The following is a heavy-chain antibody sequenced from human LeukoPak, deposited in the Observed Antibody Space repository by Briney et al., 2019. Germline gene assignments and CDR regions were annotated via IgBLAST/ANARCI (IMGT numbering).Heavy chain of an antibody. CDR1: GFTLSSYG. CDR3: AKDLGRSGQYYYYGMDV. D-gene: IGHD6-19*01. V-gene: IGHV3-30*18. CDR2: ISYDGSNK. J-gene: IGHJ6*02. Sequence: GGSLRLSCAASGFTLSSYGMHWVRQAPGKGLEWVAVISYDGSNKYYADSVKGRFTISRDNSKNTLYLQMNSLRAEDTAVYCCAKDLGRSGQYYYYGMDVWGQGTTVTVSS.